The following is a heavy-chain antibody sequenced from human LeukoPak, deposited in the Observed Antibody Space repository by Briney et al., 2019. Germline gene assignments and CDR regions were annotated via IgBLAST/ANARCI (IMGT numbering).Heavy chain of an antibody. Sequence: PGGSLRLSCAASGFTFSSYSMNWVRQAPGKGLEWVSSISSSSSYIYYADSLKGRFTISRDNAKKSVYLQVNSLRAEDTAVYYCARGALDAATPFDSWGQGTLVTVSS. D-gene: IGHD2-15*01. CDR2: ISSSSSYI. J-gene: IGHJ5*01. CDR1: GFTFSSYS. CDR3: ARGALDAATPFDS. V-gene: IGHV3-21*01.